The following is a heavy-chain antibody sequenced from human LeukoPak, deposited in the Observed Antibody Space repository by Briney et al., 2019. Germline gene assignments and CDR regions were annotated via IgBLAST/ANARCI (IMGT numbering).Heavy chain of an antibody. V-gene: IGHV3-15*01. CDR1: GFPFSGAW. CDR3: TTYLTT. J-gene: IGHJ4*02. D-gene: IGHD4/OR15-4a*01. CDR2: ITGTTDGGTT. Sequence: GGSLRLSCAVSGFPFSGAWMGWVRQAPGKGLEWVGRITGTTDGGTTDHAAPVRGRFTISRDDSKTTLYLQMNSLKTEDTAVYYCTTYLTTRGQGTLVTVSS.